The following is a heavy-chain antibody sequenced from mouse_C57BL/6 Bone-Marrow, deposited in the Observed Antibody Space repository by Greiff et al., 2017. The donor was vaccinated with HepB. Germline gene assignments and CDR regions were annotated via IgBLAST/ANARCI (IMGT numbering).Heavy chain of an antibody. J-gene: IGHJ3*01. Sequence: EVQLQQSGPELVKPGASVKISCKASGYTFTDYYMNWVKQSHGKSLEWIGDINPNNGGTSYNQKFKGKATLTVDKSSSTAYMELRSLTSEDSAVYYCARGTLLRCLFAYWGQGTLVTVSA. CDR1: GYTFTDYY. V-gene: IGHV1-26*01. D-gene: IGHD1-1*01. CDR2: INPNNGGT. CDR3: ARGTLLRCLFAY.